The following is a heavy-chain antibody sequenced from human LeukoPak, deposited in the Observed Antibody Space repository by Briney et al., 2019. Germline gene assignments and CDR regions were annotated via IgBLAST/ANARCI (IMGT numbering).Heavy chain of an antibody. V-gene: IGHV1-2*02. Sequence: ASVKVSCKASGYTFTGYYIHWVRQAPGQGLEWMGWINPDIGGTNYAQKFQGRITMTRDTSISTVYMDLSSLRSDDTAVYFCARASGSGGYTAFDIWGQGTMVTVSS. CDR2: INPDIGGT. CDR1: GYTFTGYY. D-gene: IGHD5-12*01. J-gene: IGHJ3*02. CDR3: ARASGSGGYTAFDI.